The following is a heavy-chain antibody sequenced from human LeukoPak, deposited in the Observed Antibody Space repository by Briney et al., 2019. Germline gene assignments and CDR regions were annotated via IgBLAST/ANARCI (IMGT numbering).Heavy chain of an antibody. Sequence: GGSLRLSCAASGFTFSSYAMSWVRQAPGKGLEWVSAISGSGGSTYYADSVKGRFTISRDNSKNTLYLQMNSLRAEDTAVYYCAEGYSSGWFYYFDYWGQGTLVTVSS. CDR1: GFTFSSYA. CDR2: ISGSGGST. D-gene: IGHD6-19*01. CDR3: AEGYSSGWFYYFDY. V-gene: IGHV3-23*01. J-gene: IGHJ4*02.